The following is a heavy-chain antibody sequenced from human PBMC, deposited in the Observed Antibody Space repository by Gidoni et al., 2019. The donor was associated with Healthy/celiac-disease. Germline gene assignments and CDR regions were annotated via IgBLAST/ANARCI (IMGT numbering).Heavy chain of an antibody. V-gene: IGHV2-70*15. Sequence: QVTLRESGPALVKPTQTLTLTCTFSGFSLSTSRMCVSCIRPPPGKALEWLARIDWDDDKYFSTTLKTRLTISKDTSKNQVVLTMTNMDPVDTATYDCARILIPGGPWTGFYGDYERSAYYYYGMDVWGQGTTVTVSS. CDR3: ARILIPGGPWTGFYGDYERSAYYYYGMDV. CDR1: GFSLSTSRMC. D-gene: IGHD4-17*01. J-gene: IGHJ6*02. CDR2: IDWDDDK.